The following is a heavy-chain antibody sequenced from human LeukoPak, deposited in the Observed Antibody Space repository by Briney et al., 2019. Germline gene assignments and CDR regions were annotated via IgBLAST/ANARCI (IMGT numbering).Heavy chain of an antibody. D-gene: IGHD4-23*01. CDR1: GFTFGSYG. V-gene: IGHV3-48*03. CDR3: ARDPEVETNSDYSDY. CDR2: ISSTGSTI. Sequence: GGSLRLSCAASGFTFGSYGMNWVRQAPGRGLEWVSYISSTGSTIYYADSVKGRFTISRDNAKNSLYLQMNSLRAEDTAVYFCARDPEVETNSDYSDYWGQGTLVTVSS. J-gene: IGHJ4*02.